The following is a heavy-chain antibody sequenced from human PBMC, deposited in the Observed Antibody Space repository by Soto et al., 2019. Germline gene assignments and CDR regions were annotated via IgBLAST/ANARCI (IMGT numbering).Heavy chain of an antibody. Sequence: GASVKVSCKASGYTFTSYGISWVRQAPGQGLEWMGWISAYNGNTNYAQKLQGRVTMTTDTSTSTAYMELRSLRSDDTAVYYCARKEAYCSSTSCSYNWFDPWGQGTLVTVS. CDR1: GYTFTSYG. CDR2: ISAYNGNT. V-gene: IGHV1-18*01. CDR3: ARKEAYCSSTSCSYNWFDP. D-gene: IGHD2-2*01. J-gene: IGHJ5*02.